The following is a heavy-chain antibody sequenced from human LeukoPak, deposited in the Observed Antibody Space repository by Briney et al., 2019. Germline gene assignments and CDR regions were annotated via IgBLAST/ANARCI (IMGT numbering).Heavy chain of an antibody. Sequence: SVKVSCKASGGTFSSYAISWVRQAPGQGLEWMGGIIPIFGTANYAQKFQGRVTITADESTSTAYMELSSLRSEDTAVYYCARSQITMVRGVIINWFDPWGQGTLVTVSS. CDR1: GGTFSSYA. V-gene: IGHV1-69*13. CDR2: IIPIFGTA. D-gene: IGHD3-10*01. J-gene: IGHJ5*02. CDR3: ARSQITMVRGVIINWFDP.